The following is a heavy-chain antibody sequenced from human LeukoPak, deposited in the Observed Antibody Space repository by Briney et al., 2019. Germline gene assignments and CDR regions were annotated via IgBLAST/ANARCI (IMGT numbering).Heavy chain of an antibody. CDR2: ISWNSGNI. V-gene: IGHV3-9*01. D-gene: IGHD6-19*01. J-gene: IGHJ4*02. Sequence: GRSLRLSCAASGFTFDDYAMHWVRQAPGKGLEWVSGISWNSGNIGYADSVKGRFTISRDNAKNSLYLQMNSLRAEDTALYYCAKEPPGYSSGSNDYWGQGTLVTVSS. CDR3: AKEPPGYSSGSNDY. CDR1: GFTFDDYA.